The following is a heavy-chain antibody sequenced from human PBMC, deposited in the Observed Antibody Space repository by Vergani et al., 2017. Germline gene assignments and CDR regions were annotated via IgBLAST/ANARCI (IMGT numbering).Heavy chain of an antibody. D-gene: IGHD2-15*01. CDR2: ISSSSSYI. CDR1: GFTFSSYS. Sequence: EVQLVESGGGLVKPGGSLRLSCAASGFTFSSYSMNWVRQAPGKGLEWVSSISSSSSYIYYADSVKGRFTISRDNAKNSLYLQMNSLRAEDTAVYYCARVLVGVVAAHFDYWGQETLVTVSS. J-gene: IGHJ4*02. V-gene: IGHV3-21*01. CDR3: ARVLVGVVAAHFDY.